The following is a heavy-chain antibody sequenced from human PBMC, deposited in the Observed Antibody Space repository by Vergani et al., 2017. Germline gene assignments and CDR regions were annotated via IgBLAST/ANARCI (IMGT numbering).Heavy chain of an antibody. D-gene: IGHD2-15*01. Sequence: EVQLVESGGGLVQPGRSLRLSCAASGFTVSSNYMSWVRQAPGKGLEWVSVIYSGGSTYYADSVKGRFTISRDNSKNTLYLQMNSLRAEDTAVYYCARDRGYCSGGSCYPLQYYGMDVWGQGTTVTVSS. CDR1: GFTVSSNY. CDR3: ARDRGYCSGGSCYPLQYYGMDV. J-gene: IGHJ6*02. CDR2: IYSGGST. V-gene: IGHV3-53*01.